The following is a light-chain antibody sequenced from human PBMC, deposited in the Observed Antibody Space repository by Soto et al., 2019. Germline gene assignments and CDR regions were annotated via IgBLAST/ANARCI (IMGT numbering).Light chain of an antibody. Sequence: QSVLTQPRSVSGAPGQRVTISRTGSSSNIGAGYDVHWYQQLPGTAPKLLIYGNSNRPSGVPDRFSGSKSGTSASLAITGLQAEDESDYYCQSYDSSLSGLYVFGTGTKLTVL. J-gene: IGLJ1*01. CDR1: SSNIGAGYD. V-gene: IGLV1-40*01. CDR2: GNS. CDR3: QSYDSSLSGLYV.